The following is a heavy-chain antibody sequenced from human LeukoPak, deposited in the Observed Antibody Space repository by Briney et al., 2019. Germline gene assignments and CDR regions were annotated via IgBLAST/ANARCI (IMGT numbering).Heavy chain of an antibody. CDR3: ARGRVNYEYYDISGYNNALDI. V-gene: IGHV3-20*04. J-gene: IGHJ3*02. Sequence: GGSLRLSCGASGFTFDDYVMTWVRHAPGKGLEWVAGISWNGGNTDYADSVKGRFTISRDNAKNSLHLQMNSLRDEDTALYYCARGRVNYEYYDISGYNNALDIWGQGTMVSVSS. CDR2: ISWNGGNT. CDR1: GFTFDDYV. D-gene: IGHD3-22*01.